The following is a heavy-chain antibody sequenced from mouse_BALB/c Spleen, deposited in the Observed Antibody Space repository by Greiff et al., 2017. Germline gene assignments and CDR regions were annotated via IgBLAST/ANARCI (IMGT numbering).Heavy chain of an antibody. J-gene: IGHJ2*01. D-gene: IGHD1-1*01. CDR2: ISYDGSN. CDR1: GYSITSGYY. Sequence: EVHLVESGPGLVKPSQSLSLTCSVTGYSITSGYYWNWIRQFPGNKLEWMGYISYDGSNNYNPSLKNRISITRDTSKNQFFLKLNSVTTEDTATYYCARGDTVVDYFDYWGQGTTLTVSS. CDR3: ARGDTVVDYFDY. V-gene: IGHV3-6*02.